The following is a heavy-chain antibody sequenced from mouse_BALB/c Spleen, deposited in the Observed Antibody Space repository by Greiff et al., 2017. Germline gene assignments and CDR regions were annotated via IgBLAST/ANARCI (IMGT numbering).Heavy chain of an antibody. CDR2: ISSGSSTI. V-gene: IGHV5-17*02. CDR3: AVDDGYS. J-gene: IGHJ3*01. CDR1: GFTFSSFG. D-gene: IGHD2-3*01. Sequence: EVQRVESGGGLVQPGGSRKLSCAASGFTFSSFGMHWVRQAPEKGLEWVAYISSGSSTIYYADTVKGRFTISRDNPKNTLFLQMTSLRSEDTAMYYCAVDDGYSWGQGTLVTVSA.